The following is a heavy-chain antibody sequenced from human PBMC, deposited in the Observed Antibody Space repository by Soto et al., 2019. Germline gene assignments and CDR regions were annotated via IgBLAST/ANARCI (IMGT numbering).Heavy chain of an antibody. CDR2: ISGSGGTT. Sequence: GGSLRLSCAASGFTFSSCAMTWVRQAPGKGLEWVSTISGSGGTTYYADSVKGRFTISRDNSKNTLYLQMNSLRAEDTAEYYCAKDLATYSGRYYGLDYWGQGNLVTVSS. CDR3: AKDLATYSGRYYGLDY. CDR1: GFTFSSCA. J-gene: IGHJ4*02. V-gene: IGHV3-23*01. D-gene: IGHD1-26*01.